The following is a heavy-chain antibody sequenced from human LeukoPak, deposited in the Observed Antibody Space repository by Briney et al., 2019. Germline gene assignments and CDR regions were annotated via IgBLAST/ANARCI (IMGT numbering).Heavy chain of an antibody. CDR2: IYTSVST. CDR1: VGSISSGSYD. J-gene: IGHJ4*02. CDR3: ARGLVRASGNYLYY. D-gene: IGHD1-26*01. Sequence: SQTLSLTCTVSVGSISSGSYDWSCFRQPAGKGLEWIGRIYTSVSTNYNPSRKNRVTISVDTSKNQFSLKLSSVTAADTAVYYCARGLVRASGNYLYYWGQGTLVTVSS. V-gene: IGHV4-61*02.